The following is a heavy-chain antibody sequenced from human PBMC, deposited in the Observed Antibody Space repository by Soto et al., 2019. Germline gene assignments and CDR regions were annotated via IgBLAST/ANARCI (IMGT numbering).Heavy chain of an antibody. CDR2: IYYSGST. V-gene: IGHV4-31*03. J-gene: IGHJ4*02. CDR3: ARARRFTVTSFFDY. D-gene: IGHD4-17*01. CDR1: GGSISSGGYY. Sequence: SETLSLTCTVSGGSISSGGYYWSWIRQHPGKGLEWIGYIYYSGSTYYNPSLKSRVTISVDTSKNQFSLKLSSVTAADTAVYYCARARRFTVTSFFDYWGQGTLVTVSS.